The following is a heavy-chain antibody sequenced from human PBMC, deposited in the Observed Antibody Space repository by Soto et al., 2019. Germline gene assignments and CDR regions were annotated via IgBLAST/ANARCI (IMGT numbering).Heavy chain of an antibody. Sequence: PGGSLRLSCAASGFTFSSYWMHWVRQAPGKGLVWVSRINSDGSSTSYADSVKGRFTIPRDNAKNTLYLQMNSLRAEDTAVYYCARKPYYDSSGYYDYWGQGTLVTVSS. CDR1: GFTFSSYW. J-gene: IGHJ4*02. CDR2: INSDGSST. V-gene: IGHV3-74*01. CDR3: ARKPYYDSSGYYDY. D-gene: IGHD3-22*01.